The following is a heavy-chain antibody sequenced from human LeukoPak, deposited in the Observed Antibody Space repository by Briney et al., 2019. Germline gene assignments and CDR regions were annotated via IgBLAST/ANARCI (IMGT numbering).Heavy chain of an antibody. CDR3: ARLNPRYGDYGAGGAFDI. CDR1: GYTFTSYG. J-gene: IGHJ3*02. D-gene: IGHD4-17*01. V-gene: IGHV1-18*01. Sequence: GASVKVSCKASGYTFTSYGISWVRQAPGQGLEWMGWISAYNGNTNYAQKLQGRVTMTTDTSTSTAYMELRSLRSDDTAVYYCARLNPRYGDYGAGGAFDIWGQGTMVTVSS. CDR2: ISAYNGNT.